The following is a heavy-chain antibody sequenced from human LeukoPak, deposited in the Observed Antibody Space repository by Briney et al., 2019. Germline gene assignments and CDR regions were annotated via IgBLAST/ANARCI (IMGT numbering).Heavy chain of an antibody. CDR3: ARVGYYYDSSGYYDYYYYYYMDV. V-gene: IGHV4-38-2*02. CDR2: IYHSGST. CDR1: GYSISSGYY. J-gene: IGHJ6*03. Sequence: PSETLSLTCTVSGYSISSGYYWGWIRQPPGKGLEWIGSIYHSGSTYYNPSLKSRVTISVDTSKNQFSLKLSSVTAADTAVYYCARVGYYYDSSGYYDYYYYYYMDVWGKGTTVTVSS. D-gene: IGHD3-22*01.